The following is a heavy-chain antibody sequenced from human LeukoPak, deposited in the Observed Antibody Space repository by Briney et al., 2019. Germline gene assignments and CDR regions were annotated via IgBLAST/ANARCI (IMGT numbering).Heavy chain of an antibody. D-gene: IGHD2-2*01. CDR3: ARAGGPPYCSITSCYVALDAFDI. CDR1: GGSFSGYY. J-gene: IGHJ3*02. CDR2: INHSGST. Sequence: KPSETLSLTCAVYGGSFSGYYWSWIRQPPGKGLEWIGEINHSGSTNYNPSLKSRVTISVDTSKNQFSLKLSSVTAADTAVYYCARAGGPPYCSITSCYVALDAFDIWGQGTMVTVSS. V-gene: IGHV4-34*01.